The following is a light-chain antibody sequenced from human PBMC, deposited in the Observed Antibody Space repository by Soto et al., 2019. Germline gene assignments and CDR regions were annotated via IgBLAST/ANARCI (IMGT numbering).Light chain of an antibody. CDR3: MQSSQLRT. CDR2: QIS. Sequence: ILGRPASLSCRSSESLLHSGGNTYLSWLHQRPGQPPRLLIYQISERLSGVPDRFSGSGAGTNFTLRISRVEAEDVGIFFCMQSSQLRTFGQGTKVDIK. J-gene: IGKJ1*01. CDR1: ESLLHSGGNTY. V-gene: IGKV2-24*01.